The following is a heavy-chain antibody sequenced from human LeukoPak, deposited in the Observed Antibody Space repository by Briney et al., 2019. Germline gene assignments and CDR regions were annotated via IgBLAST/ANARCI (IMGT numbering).Heavy chain of an antibody. CDR3: AKDGSWSCTD. CDR1: GFTFSDYY. Sequence: GGSLRLSCAASGFTFSDYYMSWIRQGPGKGLEWVAYIAHHGNNKYYADSVKGRFTISRDNSKGSLYLQMNSLRADDTAVYYCAKDGSWSCTDWGQGTLVRVSS. J-gene: IGHJ4*02. V-gene: IGHV3-30*02. D-gene: IGHD2-8*02. CDR2: IAHHGNNK.